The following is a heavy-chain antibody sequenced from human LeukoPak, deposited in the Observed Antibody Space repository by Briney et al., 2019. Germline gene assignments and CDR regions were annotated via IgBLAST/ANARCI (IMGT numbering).Heavy chain of an antibody. CDR2: TYYRSKWYT. V-gene: IGHV6-1*01. Sequence: PSQTLSLTCAISGGSVSSNSAAWNWIRQSPSRGLEWLGRTYYRSKWYTYYAVSVKGRITINSDTSKNQFSLQLNSVTPEDTAVYYCARGWGGNIDQWGQGTLVTVSS. D-gene: IGHD3-16*01. J-gene: IGHJ5*02. CDR1: GGSVSSNSAA. CDR3: ARGWGGNIDQ.